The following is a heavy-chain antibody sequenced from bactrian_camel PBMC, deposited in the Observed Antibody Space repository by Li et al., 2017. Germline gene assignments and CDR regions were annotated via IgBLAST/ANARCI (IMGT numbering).Heavy chain of an antibody. J-gene: IGHJ6*01. Sequence: HVQLVESGGGSVQAGGSLRLSCSGSGFTYSTHCMGWYRQYPGKQREGIASLYTDLGATHYADSVKGRFTISRDNAKNTMDLHLNSLKPEDSGIYYCATSRVFGTGWCGRMMRPDFSSWGQGTQVTVSS. V-gene: IGHV3S54*01. CDR1: GFTYSTHC. CDR2: LYTDLGAT. D-gene: IGHD5*01. CDR3: ATSRVFGTGWCGRMMRPDFSS.